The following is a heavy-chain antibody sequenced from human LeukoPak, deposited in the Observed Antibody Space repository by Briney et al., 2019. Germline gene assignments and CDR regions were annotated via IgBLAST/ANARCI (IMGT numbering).Heavy chain of an antibody. CDR3: AKSNGYGLVDI. D-gene: IGHD3-10*01. CDR1: GGSISSNY. V-gene: IGHV4-59*12. CDR2: IFYSGST. J-gene: IGHJ3*02. Sequence: SETLSLTCTVSGGSISSNYWNWIRQPPGKGLEWIGNIFYSGSTYYIPSLKSRVTISLDTSRNQFSLKLTSVTAADTAVYYCAKSNGYGLVDIWGQGTMVTVSS.